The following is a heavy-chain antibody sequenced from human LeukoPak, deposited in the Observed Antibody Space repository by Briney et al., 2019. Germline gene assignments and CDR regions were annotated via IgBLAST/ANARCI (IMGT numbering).Heavy chain of an antibody. J-gene: IGHJ4*02. D-gene: IGHD2/OR15-2a*01. Sequence: GGSLRLSCAASGFTFSSYAMSWVRQAPGKGLEWVSAISGSGGSTCYADSVKGRFTISRDNSKNTLYLQMNSLRAEDTALYYCARGRGTFYDYWGQGTLVTVSS. CDR3: ARGRGTFYDY. CDR2: ISGSGGST. CDR1: GFTFSSYA. V-gene: IGHV3-23*01.